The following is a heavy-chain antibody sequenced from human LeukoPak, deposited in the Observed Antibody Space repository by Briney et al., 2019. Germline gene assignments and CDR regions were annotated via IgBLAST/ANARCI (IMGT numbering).Heavy chain of an antibody. CDR3: ATDGSGSYFFVY. J-gene: IGHJ4*02. V-gene: IGHV1-69*04. D-gene: IGHD3-10*01. CDR1: GGTFSSYA. CDR2: IIPILGIA. Sequence: GSSVKVFCKASGGTFSSYAISWVRQAPGQGLEWMGRIIPILGIANYAQKFQGRVTITADKSTSTAYMELSSLRSEDTAVYYCATDGSGSYFFVYWGQGTLVTVSS.